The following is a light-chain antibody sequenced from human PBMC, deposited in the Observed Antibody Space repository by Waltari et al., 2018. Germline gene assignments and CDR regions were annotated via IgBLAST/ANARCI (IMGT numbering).Light chain of an antibody. J-gene: IGLJ7*01. V-gene: IGLV1-51*02. CDR3: GTWDSSLSGAV. CDR2: ENT. Sequence: QSVLTQPPSVSAAPGQRGTISCSGGRSNLGNNYVSWYRQFPGTAPKLLIYENTERPSGIPGRFSGSKSGTSATLDIPGLQAGDEADYYCGTWDSSLSGAVFGGGTHLTVL. CDR1: RSNLGNNY.